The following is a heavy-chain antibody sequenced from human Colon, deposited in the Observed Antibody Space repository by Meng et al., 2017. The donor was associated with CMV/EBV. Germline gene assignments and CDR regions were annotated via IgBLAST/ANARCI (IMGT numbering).Heavy chain of an antibody. V-gene: IGHV1-3*01. J-gene: IGHJ4*02. Sequence: KASGYSFTDYGIHWVRQAPGQRLEWMGWINADRGNTQYSQKFQGRVTFTRDTSANTAYMDLSSLTSEDTAVYYCARDRNGYTYGVDYWGQGTLVTVSS. CDR3: ARDRNGYTYGVDY. CDR1: GYSFTDYG. CDR2: INADRGNT. D-gene: IGHD5-24*01.